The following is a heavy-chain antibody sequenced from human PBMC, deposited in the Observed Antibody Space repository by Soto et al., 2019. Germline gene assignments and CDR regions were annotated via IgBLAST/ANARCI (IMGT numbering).Heavy chain of an antibody. J-gene: IGHJ5*02. CDR2: ISGSGGST. Sequence: EVQLLESGGGLVQPGGSLRLSCAASGFTFSSYAMSWVRQAPGKGLEWVSAISGSGGSTYYADSVKGRFTISRDNSKNTLYLQMSSLRAEDTAVYYCAKDRGGFWSGYYPNWFDPWGQGTLVTVSS. CDR1: GFTFSSYA. D-gene: IGHD3-3*01. V-gene: IGHV3-23*01. CDR3: AKDRGGFWSGYYPNWFDP.